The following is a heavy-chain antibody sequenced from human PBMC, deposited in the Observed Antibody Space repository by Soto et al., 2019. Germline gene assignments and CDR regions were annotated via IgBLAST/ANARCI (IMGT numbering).Heavy chain of an antibody. CDR2: INAGNGNT. CDR1: GYTFTSYA. V-gene: IGHV1-3*01. CDR3: ARETYGDYVGYFDP. D-gene: IGHD4-17*01. J-gene: IGHJ5*02. Sequence: ASVKVSCKASGYTFTSYAMHWVRQAPGQRIEWMGWINAGNGNTKYSQKFQGRVTITRDTSASTAYMELSSLRSEDTAVYYCARETYGDYVGYFDPWGQGIQVTVSS.